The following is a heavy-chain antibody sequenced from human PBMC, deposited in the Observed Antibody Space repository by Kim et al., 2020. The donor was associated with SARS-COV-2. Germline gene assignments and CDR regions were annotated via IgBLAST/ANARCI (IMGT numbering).Heavy chain of an antibody. CDR1: GFTFSSYS. V-gene: IGHV3-21*01. D-gene: IGHD3-22*01. J-gene: IGHJ4*02. CDR2: ISSSSSYI. CDR3: ARDSEHILHYDSSPI. Sequence: GGSLRLSCAASGFTFSSYSMNWVRQAPGKGLEWVSSISSSSSYIYYADSVKGRFTISRDNAKNSLYLQMNSLRAEDTAVYYCARDSEHILHYDSSPIWGQGTLVTVSS.